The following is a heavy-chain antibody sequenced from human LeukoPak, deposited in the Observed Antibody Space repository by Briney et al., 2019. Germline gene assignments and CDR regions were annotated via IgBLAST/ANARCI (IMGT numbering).Heavy chain of an antibody. Sequence: PGGSLRLSCAASGFTFSSYWMSWVRQAPGKGLEWVANIKQDGSEKYYVDSVKGRFTISRDNAKNSLYLQMNSLRAEDTAVYYCARTPGRGYSGYVLPLYYFDYWGQGTLVTVSS. CDR1: GFTFSSYW. D-gene: IGHD5-12*01. CDR2: IKQDGSEK. CDR3: ARTPGRGYSGYVLPLYYFDY. J-gene: IGHJ4*02. V-gene: IGHV3-7*01.